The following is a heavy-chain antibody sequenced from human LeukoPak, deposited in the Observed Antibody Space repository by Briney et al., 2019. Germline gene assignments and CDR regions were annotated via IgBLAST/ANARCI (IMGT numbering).Heavy chain of an antibody. J-gene: IGHJ6*03. V-gene: IGHV3-30*02. D-gene: IGHD2-15*01. Sequence: GGSLRLSCAASGFTFSSYAMHWVRQAPGKGLEWVAVIWYGRSNKYYADSVKGRFTISRDNSKNTLYLQMNSLRAEDTAVYYCAKGVEEYLDVWGKGTTVTVSS. CDR1: GFTFSSYA. CDR2: IWYGRSNK. CDR3: AKGVEEYLDV.